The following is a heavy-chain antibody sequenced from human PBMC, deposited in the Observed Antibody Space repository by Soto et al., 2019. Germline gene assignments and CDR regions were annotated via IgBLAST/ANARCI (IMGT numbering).Heavy chain of an antibody. J-gene: IGHJ6*02. V-gene: IGHV3-33*01. CDR2: IWYDGSNK. CDR1: GFTFSTNV. Sequence: GGSLRLSCVASGFTFSTNVIHWVRQAPGKGLEWVAVIWYDGSNKYYADSVKGRFTISRDSSKNTLYLQMNSLRAEDTAVYYCARERHRPNLYYYFGMDVWGQGPTVTVS. CDR3: ARERHRPNLYYYFGMDV.